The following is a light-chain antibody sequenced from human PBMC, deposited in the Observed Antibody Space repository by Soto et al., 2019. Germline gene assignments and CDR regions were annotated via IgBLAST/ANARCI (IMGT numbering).Light chain of an antibody. J-gene: IGKJ2*01. V-gene: IGKV1-5*01. CDR3: QHSDSTPYT. Sequence: DIQMTQSPSSLSPSVGDRVTITCRASRSISDWLAWYQQKPGKAPELLIFDACNLKSGVSSRFSGSGHGTELPLTISRLQPEDFSTYYCQHSDSTPYTFGQGTKVDIK. CDR2: DAC. CDR1: RSISDW.